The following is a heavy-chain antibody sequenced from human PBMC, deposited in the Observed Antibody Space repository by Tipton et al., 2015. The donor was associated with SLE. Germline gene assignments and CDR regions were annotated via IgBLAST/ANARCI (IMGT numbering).Heavy chain of an antibody. CDR3: AREGAGGSYYDGAFDI. D-gene: IGHD1-26*01. Sequence: TLSLTCTVSGVSISSYYWSWIRQPPGKGLEWIGYLFDTGSTNYNPSLTSRVTISVDTSKNQFSLKLTSVTATDTAVYYCAREGAGGSYYDGAFDIWGQGTMLTVSS. CDR1: GVSISSYY. J-gene: IGHJ3*02. V-gene: IGHV4-59*01. CDR2: LFDTGST.